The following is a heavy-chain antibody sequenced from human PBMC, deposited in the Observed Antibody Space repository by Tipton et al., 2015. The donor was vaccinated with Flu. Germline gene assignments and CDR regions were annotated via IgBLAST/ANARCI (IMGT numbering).Heavy chain of an antibody. J-gene: IGHJ3*02. Sequence: SLRLSCAASGFTFSSYWMTWVRQAPGKGLEWVANIKQDGSEKYFVDSLKGRSTISRDNAKNSLYLQMNSLRAEDTAVYYCAKRYCSSTTCYIPDALAIWGQGTMVTVSS. D-gene: IGHD2-2*01. V-gene: IGHV3-7*03. CDR3: AKRYCSSTTCYIPDALAI. CDR2: IKQDGSEK. CDR1: GFTFSSYW.